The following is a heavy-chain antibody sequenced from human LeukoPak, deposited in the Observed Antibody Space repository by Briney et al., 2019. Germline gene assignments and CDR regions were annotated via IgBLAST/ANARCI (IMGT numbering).Heavy chain of an antibody. D-gene: IGHD1-20*01. CDR2: ISYDGSNK. V-gene: IGHV3-30*18. CDR3: AKGSRITGTADY. CDR1: GFTFSSYG. Sequence: GGSLRLSCAASGFTFSSYGMHWVRQAPGKGLEWVAVISYDGSNKYYADSVKGRFTISRDNSKNTLYLQMNSLRAEDTAVYYCAKGSRITGTADYWGQGTLVTVSS. J-gene: IGHJ4*02.